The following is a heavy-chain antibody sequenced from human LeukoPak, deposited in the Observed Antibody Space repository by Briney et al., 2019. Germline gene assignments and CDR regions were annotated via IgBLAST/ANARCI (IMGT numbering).Heavy chain of an antibody. CDR2: ISGSGGST. CDR3: AKVFTMDRGVINWFDP. J-gene: IGHJ5*02. CDR1: GFTFSSYG. Sequence: PGGSLRLSCAASGFTFSSYGMSWVRQAPGKGLEWVSAISGSGGSTYYADSVKGRFTISRDNSKNTLYLQMNSLRAEDTAVYYCAKVFTMDRGVINWFDPWGQGTLVTVSS. D-gene: IGHD3-10*01. V-gene: IGHV3-23*01.